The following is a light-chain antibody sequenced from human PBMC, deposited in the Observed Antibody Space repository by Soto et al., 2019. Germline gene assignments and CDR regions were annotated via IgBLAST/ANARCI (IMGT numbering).Light chain of an antibody. CDR1: SADIGLYNY. Sequence: QSALIQPASVSGSPGQSITISCTGTSADIGLYNYVSWYQQHPIKAPKLIIHDVTERPSGVSYRFSASKSGNTASLTISGLQAEDEADYYCSSYTNSNTLVFGGGTKVTVL. CDR2: DVT. CDR3: SSYTNSNTLV. V-gene: IGLV2-14*03. J-gene: IGLJ2*01.